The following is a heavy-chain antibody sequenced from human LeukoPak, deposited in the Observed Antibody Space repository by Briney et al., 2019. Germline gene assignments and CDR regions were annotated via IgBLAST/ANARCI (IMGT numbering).Heavy chain of an antibody. Sequence: GGFLRLSCAASGFTFSSYEMNWVRQAPGKGLEWVSYISSSGSTIYYADSVKGRFTISRDNAKNSLYLQMNSLRAEDTAVYYCARASGGYSYYFDYWGQGTLVTVSS. CDR1: GFTFSSYE. CDR2: ISSSGSTI. J-gene: IGHJ4*02. V-gene: IGHV3-48*03. D-gene: IGHD5-18*01. CDR3: ARASGGYSYYFDY.